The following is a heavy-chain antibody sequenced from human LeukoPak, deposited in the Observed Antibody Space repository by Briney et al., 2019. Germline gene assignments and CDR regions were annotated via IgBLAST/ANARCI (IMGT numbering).Heavy chain of an antibody. CDR3: ARGYTDVLLWFGELFLTENWFDP. V-gene: IGHV1-8*01. D-gene: IGHD3-10*01. Sequence: ASVKVSCKASGYTFTSYDINWVRQATGQGLEWMGWMNPNSGNTGYAQKFQGRVTMTRNTSISTAYMELSSLRSEDTAVYYCARGYTDVLLWFGELFLTENWFDPWGQGTLVTVSS. CDR2: MNPNSGNT. J-gene: IGHJ5*02. CDR1: GYTFTSYD.